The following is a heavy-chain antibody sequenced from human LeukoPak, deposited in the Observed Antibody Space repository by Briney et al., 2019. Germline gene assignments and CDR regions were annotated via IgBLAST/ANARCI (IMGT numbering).Heavy chain of an antibody. CDR3: ARDLAGPPQEAFDI. CDR2: VKQDGSDK. J-gene: IGHJ3*02. V-gene: IGHV3-7*01. CDR1: GFTFNSYW. Sequence: PGGSLRLFCAASGFTFNSYWMSWVRHAPGKGREGVASVKQDGSDKYSVDSVKGRFTISRDNAKNSLYLQMNSLRAEDTAVYHCARDLAGPPQEAFDIWGQGTMVTVSS.